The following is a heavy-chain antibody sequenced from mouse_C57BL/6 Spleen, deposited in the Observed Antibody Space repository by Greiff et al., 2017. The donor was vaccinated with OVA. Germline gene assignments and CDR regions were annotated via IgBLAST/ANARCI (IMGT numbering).Heavy chain of an antibody. D-gene: IGHD1-1*01. J-gene: IGHJ2*01. CDR1: GYTFTDYY. CDR3: ARRIYYYGSSPCYFDY. V-gene: IGHV1-75*01. CDR2: IFPGSGST. Sequence: VQLQQSGPELVKPGASVKISCKASGYTFTDYYINWVKQRPGQGLEWIGWIFPGSGSTYYNEKFKGKATLTVAKSSSTAYMLLSSLTSEDSAVYFCARRIYYYGSSPCYFDYWGQGTTLTVSS.